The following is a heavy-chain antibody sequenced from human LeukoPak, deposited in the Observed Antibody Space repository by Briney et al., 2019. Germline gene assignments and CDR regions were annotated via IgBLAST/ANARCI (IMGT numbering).Heavy chain of an antibody. V-gene: IGHV4-59*08. CDR2: IYYSGST. D-gene: IGHD2-15*01. J-gene: IGHJ4*02. CDR3: ARHKEGWSAPVVDF. CDR1: GASITSYY. Sequence: PSETLSLTCTVSGASITSYYWSWIRQPPGKGLEWIGYIYYSGSTNYNPSLKSRVTISVDTSKNQFSLKVNSVTAADTALYFCARHKEGWSAPVVDFWGQGTLVTVSS.